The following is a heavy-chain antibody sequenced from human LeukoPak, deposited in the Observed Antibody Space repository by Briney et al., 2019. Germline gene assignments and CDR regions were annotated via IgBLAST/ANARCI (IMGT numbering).Heavy chain of an antibody. CDR3: ARDSLNYDSSVHEEAFDI. J-gene: IGHJ3*02. Sequence: ASVKVSCKASGYTFTGYYMHWVRPAPGQGLEWMGWINPNSGGTNYAQKFQGRVTMTRDTSISTAYMELSRLRSDDTAVYYCARDSLNYDSSVHEEAFDIWGQGTMVTVSS. V-gene: IGHV1-2*02. CDR2: INPNSGGT. D-gene: IGHD3-22*01. CDR1: GYTFTGYY.